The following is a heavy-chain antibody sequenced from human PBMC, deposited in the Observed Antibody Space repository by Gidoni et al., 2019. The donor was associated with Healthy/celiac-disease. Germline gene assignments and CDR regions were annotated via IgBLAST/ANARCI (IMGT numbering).Heavy chain of an antibody. CDR1: GGSISSSSYY. CDR3: ARGRATSSSSWPGYGGVFYYYYYGMDV. D-gene: IGHD6-13*01. J-gene: IGHJ6*02. CDR2: IYYSGST. Sequence: QLQLQAPGPGLVKPSETLSLTCTVSGGSISSSSYYWGWIRQPPGKGLEWIGSIYYSGSTYYNPSLQGRSTISVDTSKNQFSLKLSYVTAADTAVYYCARGRATSSSSWPGYGGVFYYYYYGMDVWGQGTTVTVSS. V-gene: IGHV4-39*07.